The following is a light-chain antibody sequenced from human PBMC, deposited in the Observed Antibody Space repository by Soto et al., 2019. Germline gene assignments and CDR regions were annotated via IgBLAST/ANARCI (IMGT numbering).Light chain of an antibody. CDR2: EVS. V-gene: IGLV2-14*01. CDR1: SSDIGDYDY. CDR3: SSYTSSNSVV. J-gene: IGLJ2*01. Sequence: QSALGQPASVSGSPGQSITISCTGSSSDIGDYDYVSWYQQHPGKAPKLMIYEVSNRPSGVSNRFSGSKSGNTASLTISGLQAEDEADYYCSSYTSSNSVVFGGGTKVTVL.